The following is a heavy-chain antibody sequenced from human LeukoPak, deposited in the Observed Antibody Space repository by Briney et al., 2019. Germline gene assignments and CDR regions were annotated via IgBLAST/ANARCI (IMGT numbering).Heavy chain of an antibody. J-gene: IGHJ3*02. V-gene: IGHV1-2*02. Sequence: ASVKVSRKASGYTFTGYYMHWLRQAPGQGLEWMAWINPKSGGTNYAQKFQGRVTTTRDTSISTAYMELSRLRSDDTAVYYCVRSASNAFDIWGQGTMVTVSS. CDR1: GYTFTGYY. CDR2: INPKSGGT. D-gene: IGHD2/OR15-2a*01. CDR3: VRSASNAFDI.